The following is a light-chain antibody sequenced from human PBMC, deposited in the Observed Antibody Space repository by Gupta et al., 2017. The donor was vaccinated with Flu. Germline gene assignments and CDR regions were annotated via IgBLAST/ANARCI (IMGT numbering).Light chain of an antibody. CDR1: QGITNY. CDR3: QKYNSAPGT. Sequence: PSSLSASVEDRATIACRASQGITNYVAWYQQKPGKVPGLLIYAATALQSGVPARFSGSGSGTDFTLTISSLQPDDVATYYCQKYNSAPGTFGGGTKVEIK. CDR2: AAT. J-gene: IGKJ4*01. V-gene: IGKV1-27*01.